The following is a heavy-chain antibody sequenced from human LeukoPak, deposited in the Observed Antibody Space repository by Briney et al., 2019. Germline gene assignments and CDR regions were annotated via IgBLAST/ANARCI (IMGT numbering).Heavy chain of an antibody. J-gene: IGHJ4*02. CDR1: RFTFSSYW. D-gene: IGHD3-16*02. Sequence: PWGSLRLSCAASRFTFSSYWMSWVRQAPGKGLEWVANIKQDGSEKYYVDSVKGRFTISRDNAKNSLYLQMNSLRAEDTAVYYCARGSRDDYVWGSYRFGYWGQGTLVTVSS. V-gene: IGHV3-7*01. CDR2: IKQDGSEK. CDR3: ARGSRDDYVWGSYRFGY.